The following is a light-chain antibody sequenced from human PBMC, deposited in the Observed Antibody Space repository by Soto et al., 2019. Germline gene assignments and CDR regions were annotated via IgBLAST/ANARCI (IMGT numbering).Light chain of an antibody. Sequence: DIQLTQSPSFLSAFVGHTVTITCRASQAMSTYLAWYQQKPGKVPKLLIRSASTLQSGVPPRFSGGGSGTEFTLTISTLQPDDSGIYYCQQLNGYQLAFGGGTNVEIK. CDR1: QAMSTY. CDR3: QQLNGYQLA. CDR2: SAS. J-gene: IGKJ4*01. V-gene: IGKV1-9*01.